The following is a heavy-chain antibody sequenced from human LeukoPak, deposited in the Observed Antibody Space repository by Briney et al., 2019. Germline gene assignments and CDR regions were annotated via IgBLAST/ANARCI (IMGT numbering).Heavy chain of an antibody. J-gene: IGHJ4*02. CDR2: ISSSGSTI. CDR3: ARDVEYYPFDY. V-gene: IGHV3-48*04. Sequence: PGGSLRLSCAASGFTFSSYSMNWVRQAPGKGLEWVSYISSSGSTIYYADSVKGRFTISRDNAKNSLYLQMNSLRAEDTAVYYCARDVEYYPFDYWGQGTLVTVSS. CDR1: GFTFSSYS. D-gene: IGHD3-10*01.